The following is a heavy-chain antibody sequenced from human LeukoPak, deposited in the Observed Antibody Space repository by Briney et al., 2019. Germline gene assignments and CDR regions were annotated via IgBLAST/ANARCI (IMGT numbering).Heavy chain of an antibody. CDR3: ARSEQWLVPLDH. V-gene: IGHV4-39*07. Sequence: SETLSLTCTVSGGSISTSSYYWGWIRQPPGKGLEWFGSIYYSGSTYYNPSLKSRVTISVDTSKNQFSLKLSSVTAADTAVYYCARSEQWLVPLDHWGQGTLVTVSS. D-gene: IGHD6-19*01. J-gene: IGHJ4*02. CDR1: GGSISTSSYY. CDR2: IYYSGST.